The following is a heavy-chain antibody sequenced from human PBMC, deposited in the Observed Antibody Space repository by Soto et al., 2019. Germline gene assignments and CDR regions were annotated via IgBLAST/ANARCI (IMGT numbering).Heavy chain of an antibody. CDR2: IYYSGST. V-gene: IGHV4-39*01. J-gene: IGHJ4*02. CDR3: ARLEGLATISYYFDF. Sequence: QLQLQESGPGLVKPSEALSLTCSVSGGSISSSSYYWGWIRQPPGKGLEWIGSIYYSGSTYYNPSLKSRVTISIDKSKNQFSLKLSSLPAADTAVYYCARLEGLATISYYFDFWGQGTLVTVSS. CDR1: GGSISSSSYY. D-gene: IGHD3-9*01.